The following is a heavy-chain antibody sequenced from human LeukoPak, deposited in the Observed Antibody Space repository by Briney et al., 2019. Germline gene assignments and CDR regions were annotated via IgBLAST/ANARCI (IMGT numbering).Heavy chain of an antibody. D-gene: IGHD1-14*01. CDR2: IHEDGSDK. CDR1: GFTFSRYW. CDR3: GRDGTENQ. Sequence: PGGSLRLSCVGSGFTFSRYWINWVRQAPGQGLEWVANIHEDGSDKYYVESVKGRFTISRDNAQNSLYLQMNSLRAEDTPLYYCGRDGTENQWGQGTLVTVSS. V-gene: IGHV3-7*05. J-gene: IGHJ4*02.